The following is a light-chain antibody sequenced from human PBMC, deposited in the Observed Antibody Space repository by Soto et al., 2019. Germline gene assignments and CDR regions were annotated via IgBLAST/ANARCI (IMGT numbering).Light chain of an antibody. J-gene: IGLJ2*01. V-gene: IGLV3-21*02. CDR1: NSGSKS. CDR2: DDS. CDR3: QVWDSSSDHLV. Sequence: SYELTQPPSVSVSPGQTARITCGGNNSGSKSVHWYQQKPGQAPVLVVYDDSDRPSGIPEQFSGSNSGNTATLTISRVEAGDEADYYCQVWDSSSDHLVFGGGTKLTVL.